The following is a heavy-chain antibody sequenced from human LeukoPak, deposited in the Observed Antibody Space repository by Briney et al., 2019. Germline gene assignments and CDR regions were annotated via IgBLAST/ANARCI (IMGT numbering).Heavy chain of an antibody. Sequence: GESLKISCKGSGYRVTNYWIGWVRQMPGKGLEWMGIIYPGDSDTRYSPSFQGQVTISADKSISTAYLQWSSLKASDTAMYYCARRITMVRGVPNNWFDPWGQGTLVTVSS. CDR1: GYRVTNYW. CDR2: IYPGDSDT. CDR3: ARRITMVRGVPNNWFDP. D-gene: IGHD3-10*01. J-gene: IGHJ5*02. V-gene: IGHV5-51*01.